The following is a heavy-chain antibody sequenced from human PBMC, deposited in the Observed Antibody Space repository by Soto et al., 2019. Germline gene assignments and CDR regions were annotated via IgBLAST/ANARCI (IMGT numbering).Heavy chain of an antibody. V-gene: IGHV4-30-2*01. J-gene: IGHJ4*02. Sequence: SETLSLTCSVSGGSVNSGGYSWSWIRQPPGKGLEWIGFISPSGSPAYNPSLKSRVTISVDRSNNQISLELSSVTAEDTAVYFCIKGGYDLQDSGTYGTFDDWGRGTLVTVSS. CDR1: GGSVNSGGYS. CDR2: ISPSGSP. D-gene: IGHD1-26*01. CDR3: IKGGYDLQDSGTYGTFDD.